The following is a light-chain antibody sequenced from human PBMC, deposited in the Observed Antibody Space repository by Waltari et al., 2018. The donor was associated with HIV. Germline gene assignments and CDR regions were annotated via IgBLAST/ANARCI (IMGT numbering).Light chain of an antibody. J-gene: IGLJ3*02. V-gene: IGLV2-14*03. Sequence: QSALTQPASVSGSLGQSITFSCTGTSSDLGGYDYVSWYQQHPGEAPKIIIYDVTNRPSGISDRFSGSKSGDTASLTISGLQAEDEADYYCTSFTTTTAWVFGGGTKLTVL. CDR1: SSDLGGYDY. CDR3: TSFTTTTAWV. CDR2: DVT.